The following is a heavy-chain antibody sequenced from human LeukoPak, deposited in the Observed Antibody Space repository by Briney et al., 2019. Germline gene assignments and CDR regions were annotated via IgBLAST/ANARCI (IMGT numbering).Heavy chain of an antibody. J-gene: IGHJ4*02. D-gene: IGHD2-2*01. V-gene: IGHV3-23*01. Sequence: GGSLRLSCAASGFTFSSFALAWVRQAPGKGLEWVSGINSGSNTYYAGSVRGRFTISRDNSKNTLYLQMNSLRAEDTAVYYCARDIVPPGLFWDYWGQGALVTVSS. CDR2: INSGSNT. CDR1: GFTFSSFA. CDR3: ARDIVPPGLFWDY.